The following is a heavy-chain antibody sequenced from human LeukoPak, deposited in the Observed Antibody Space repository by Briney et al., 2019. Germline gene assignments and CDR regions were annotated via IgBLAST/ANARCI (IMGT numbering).Heavy chain of an antibody. CDR3: AAGRDIVVVPAAMRVPVSWFDP. Sequence: SVKVSCKASGFTFTSSAVQWVRQARGQRLEWIGWIVVGSGNTNYAQKFQERATITRDMSTSTAYMELSSLRSEDTAVYYCAAGRDIVVVPAAMRVPVSWFDPWGQGTLVTVSS. J-gene: IGHJ5*02. CDR2: IVVGSGNT. D-gene: IGHD2-2*01. V-gene: IGHV1-58*01. CDR1: GFTFTSSA.